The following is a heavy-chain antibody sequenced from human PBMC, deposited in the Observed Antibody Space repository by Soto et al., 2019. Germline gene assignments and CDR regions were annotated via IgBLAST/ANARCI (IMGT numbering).Heavy chain of an antibody. CDR2: ISGSGGST. CDR1: GFTFSSYA. D-gene: IGHD2-15*01. V-gene: IGHV3-23*01. CDR3: ANSKVHRVGWWLTTAFDY. J-gene: IGHJ4*02. Sequence: EVQLLESGGGLVQPGGSLRLSCAASGFTFSSYAMRWVRQAPGKGLEWVSAISGSGGSTYYADSVKGRFTISRDNSKNTLYLQMNSLRAEDTAVYYCANSKVHRVGWWLTTAFDYWGQGTLVTVSS.